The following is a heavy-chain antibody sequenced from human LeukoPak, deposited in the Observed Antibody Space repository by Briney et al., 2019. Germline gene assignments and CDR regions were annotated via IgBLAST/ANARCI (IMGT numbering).Heavy chain of an antibody. CDR2: IYSGGST. CDR3: AKDNVAVAGPDTYFDY. V-gene: IGHV3-53*01. D-gene: IGHD6-19*01. J-gene: IGHJ4*02. CDR1: GFTFSNFW. Sequence: GGSLRLSCTASGFTFSNFWMGWVRQAPGKGLEWVSVIYSGGSTYYADSVKGRFTISRDNSKNTLYLQMNSLRAEDTAVYYCAKDNVAVAGPDTYFDYWGQGTLVTVSS.